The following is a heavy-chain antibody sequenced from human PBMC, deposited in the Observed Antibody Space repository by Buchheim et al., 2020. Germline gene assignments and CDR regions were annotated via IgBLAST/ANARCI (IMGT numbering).Heavy chain of an antibody. CDR3: AKVSFRYYDNSGYQTPIFDY. J-gene: IGHJ4*02. CDR2: ISGTGGST. D-gene: IGHD3-22*01. Sequence: EVQLLESGGGLVQPGGSLRLSCAASGFTFSNYAMTWVRQAPGKGLEWVSAISGTGGSTYFADSVKGRFTIPRDNSKNTLYLQMNSLRAEDTAVYYCAKVSFRYYDNSGYQTPIFDYWGQGTL. V-gene: IGHV3-23*01. CDR1: GFTFSNYA.